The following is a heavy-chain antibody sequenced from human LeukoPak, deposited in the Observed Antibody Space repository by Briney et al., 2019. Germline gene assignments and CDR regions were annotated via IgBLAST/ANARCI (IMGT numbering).Heavy chain of an antibody. D-gene: IGHD3-22*01. J-gene: IGHJ4*02. V-gene: IGHV1-69*13. CDR2: IIPIFGTA. CDR1: GGTLSSYA. CDR3: ARHERHYYDSSGYPADY. Sequence: GASVKVSCKASGGTLSSYAISWVRQAPGQGLEWMGGIIPIFGTANYAQKFQGRVTITADESTSTAYMELSSLRSEDTAVYYCARHERHYYDSSGYPADYWGQGTLVTVSS.